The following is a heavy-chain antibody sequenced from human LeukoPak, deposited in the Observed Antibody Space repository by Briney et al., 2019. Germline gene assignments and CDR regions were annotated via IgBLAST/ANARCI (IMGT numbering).Heavy chain of an antibody. CDR2: IKPNSGGT. CDR3: ATNILVRDIINWFDP. D-gene: IGHD3-10*01. V-gene: IGHV1-2*02. CDR1: GYTFTGYY. Sequence: ASVKVSCNASGYTFTGYYMHWVRQAPGQGLEWMGWIKPNSGGTRSAQKFQGRVTMTRDTSISTAYMELSSLRYDDTAVYYCATNILVRDIINWFDPWGQGTLVTVSS. J-gene: IGHJ5*02.